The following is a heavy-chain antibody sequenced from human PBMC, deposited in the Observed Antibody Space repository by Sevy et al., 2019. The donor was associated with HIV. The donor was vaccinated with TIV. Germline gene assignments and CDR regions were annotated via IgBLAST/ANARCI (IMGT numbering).Heavy chain of an antibody. Sequence: GGSLRLSCAASGFTFSSYAMSWVRQAPGKGLEWVSAISGSGGSIYYADSVKGRFTISRDNSKNTLYLQMNSLRAEDTAVYYCAKGGPMIVVVITAFDIWGQGTMVTVSS. D-gene: IGHD3-22*01. CDR2: ISGSGGSI. CDR1: GFTFSSYA. CDR3: AKGGPMIVVVITAFDI. J-gene: IGHJ3*02. V-gene: IGHV3-23*01.